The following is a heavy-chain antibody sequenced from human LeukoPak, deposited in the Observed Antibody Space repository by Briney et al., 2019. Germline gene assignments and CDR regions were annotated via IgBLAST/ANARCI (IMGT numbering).Heavy chain of an antibody. Sequence: PGRSLGLSCAASGFTFSSYGMHWVRQAPGKGLEWVAVISYDGSNKYYADSVKGRFTISRDNSKNTLYLQMNSLRAEDTAVYYCAKDGRDYYYYYGMDVWGQGTTVTVSS. V-gene: IGHV3-30*18. CDR1: GFTFSSYG. CDR3: AKDGRDYYYYYGMDV. CDR2: ISYDGSNK. J-gene: IGHJ6*02.